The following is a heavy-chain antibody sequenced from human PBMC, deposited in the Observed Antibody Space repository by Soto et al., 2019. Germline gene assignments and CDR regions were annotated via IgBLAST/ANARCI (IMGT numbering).Heavy chain of an antibody. J-gene: IGHJ4*02. CDR1: GGTFSSYA. Sequence: SVKVSCKASGGTFSSYAISWVRQAPGQGLEWMGGIIPIFGTANYAQKFQGRVTITADESTSTAYMELSSLRAEDTAIYYCVRPLYDPDSRPPFDRWGQGTLVTVSS. CDR2: IIPIFGTA. V-gene: IGHV1-69*13. CDR3: VRPLYDPDSRPPFDR. D-gene: IGHD3-22*01.